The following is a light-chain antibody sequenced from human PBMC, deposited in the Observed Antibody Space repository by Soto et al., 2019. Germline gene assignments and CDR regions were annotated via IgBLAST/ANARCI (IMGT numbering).Light chain of an antibody. Sequence: QSVLTQPPSVSAAPGQKVTISCTGSSTDVGAYNYVSWYQQYPGQAPNLLIYEVSRRPSGFSHRFSGSKSVNTASLTISGLQAEDEAHYYCNSYTTMNTYVFGTGTKVTVL. V-gene: IGLV2-14*01. CDR3: NSYTTMNTYV. CDR1: STDVGAYNY. J-gene: IGLJ1*01. CDR2: EVS.